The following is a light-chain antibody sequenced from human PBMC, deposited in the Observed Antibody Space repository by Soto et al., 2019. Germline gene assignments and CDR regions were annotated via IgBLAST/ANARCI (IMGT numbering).Light chain of an antibody. V-gene: IGLV2-14*01. CDR3: SSQRV. Sequence: QSVLTQPACVSGCPGQSITISCTGTSSDVANYNYVSWYQQHPGKAPKLMIFEVSNRPSGVSNRFSGSKSGSTASLTISGLQAEDEADYYCSSQRVFGAGTKVTVL. J-gene: IGLJ1*01. CDR1: SSDVANYNY. CDR2: EVS.